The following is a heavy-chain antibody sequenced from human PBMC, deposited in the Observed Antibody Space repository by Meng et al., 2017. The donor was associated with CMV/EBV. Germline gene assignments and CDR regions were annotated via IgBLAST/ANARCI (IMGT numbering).Heavy chain of an antibody. D-gene: IGHD6-19*01. CDR3: ARERPGWTNYYYDMDV. J-gene: IGHJ6*02. V-gene: IGHV1-69*05. Sequence: SVKVSCKASGGTFSSYAISWVRQAPGQGLEWMGGIIPIFGTANYAQKFQGRVTITTDESTSTAYMELSSLRSEDTAVYYCARERPGWTNYYYDMDVWGQGTTVTVSS. CDR1: GGTFSSYA. CDR2: IIPIFGTA.